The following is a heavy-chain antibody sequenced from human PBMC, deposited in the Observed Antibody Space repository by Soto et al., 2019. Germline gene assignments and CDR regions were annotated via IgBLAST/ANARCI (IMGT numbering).Heavy chain of an antibody. Sequence: GGSLRLSCAASGFTFSSYGMHWVRQAPGKGLEWVAVISYDGGSKYYADSVKGRFTISRDNSKNTLYLQMNSLRAEDTAVYYCAKTENYNFWSGHFDYWGQGTLVTVSS. J-gene: IGHJ4*02. CDR1: GFTFSSYG. CDR3: AKTENYNFWSGHFDY. D-gene: IGHD3-3*01. CDR2: ISYDGGSK. V-gene: IGHV3-30*18.